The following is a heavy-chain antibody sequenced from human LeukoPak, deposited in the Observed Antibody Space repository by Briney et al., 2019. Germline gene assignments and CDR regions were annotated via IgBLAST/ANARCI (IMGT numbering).Heavy chain of an antibody. CDR2: ISAYNGNT. CDR1: GYTFTSYG. J-gene: IGHJ6*03. Sequence: ASVKVSCKASGYTFTSYGISWVRQAPGQGLEWMGWISAYNGNTNYAQKLQGRVTMTTDTSTSTAYMEPRSLRSDDTAVYYCARRPRWSQLWWYYMDVWGKGTTVTISS. D-gene: IGHD2-8*02. CDR3: ARRPRWSQLWWYYMDV. V-gene: IGHV1-18*01.